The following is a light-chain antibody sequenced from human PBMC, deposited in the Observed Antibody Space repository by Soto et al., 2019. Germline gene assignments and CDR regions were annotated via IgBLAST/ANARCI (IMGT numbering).Light chain of an antibody. J-gene: IGLJ1*01. CDR2: GNT. Sequence: QSVLTQPPSASGTPGQRFTLSCSGSSSNIGLNTVTWYQQLPGTAPKLLIYGNTQRPSGVPDRFSGSKSGTSASLAISVLQSEDEADYYCATCDDSMSAFYVFATGSKLTFL. CDR1: SSNIGLNT. CDR3: ATCDDSMSAFYV. V-gene: IGLV1-44*01.